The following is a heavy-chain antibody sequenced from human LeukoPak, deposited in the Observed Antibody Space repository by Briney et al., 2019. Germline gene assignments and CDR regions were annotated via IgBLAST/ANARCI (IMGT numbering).Heavy chain of an antibody. J-gene: IGHJ4*02. Sequence: GGSLRLACAASHFTISINYMSWVRQAPGKGLEWVSVIDKDGITNYADSVRGRFTISRDHSKNTVYLQLNSLRAEDTAVYYCASLIPFYLDSSDYPGGYWGQGTLVTVSS. D-gene: IGHD3-22*01. CDR3: ASLIPFYLDSSDYPGGY. CDR1: HFTISINY. V-gene: IGHV3-53*01. CDR2: IDKDGIT.